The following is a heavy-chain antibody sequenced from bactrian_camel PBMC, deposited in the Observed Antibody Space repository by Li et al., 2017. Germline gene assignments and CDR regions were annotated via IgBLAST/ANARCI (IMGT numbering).Heavy chain of an antibody. D-gene: IGHD8*01. CDR3: ATNDVGGPRSDFDY. CDR2: TDGSGRTT. J-gene: IGHJ6*01. Sequence: VQLVESGGGSVQAGGSLRLSCAASGDTYSRKCMAWFRQAPGKGLEWISSTDGSGRTTAYADSVKGRFTISRDNAKNTVYLQLNSLKTEDMAMYYCATNDVGGPRSDFDYWGQGTQVTVS. CDR1: GDTYSRKC. V-gene: IGHV3S40*01.